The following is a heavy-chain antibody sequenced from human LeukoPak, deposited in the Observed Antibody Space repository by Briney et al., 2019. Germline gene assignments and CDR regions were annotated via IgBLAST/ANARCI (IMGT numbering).Heavy chain of an antibody. D-gene: IGHD2-2*01. J-gene: IGHJ4*02. CDR1: GFTFSSYS. V-gene: IGHV3-21*01. CDR2: ISSSSSYI. Sequence: GGSLRLSCAASGFTFSSYSMNWVRQAPGKGLEWVSSISSSSSYIYYADSVKGRFTISRDNAKNSLYLQMNGLRAEDTAVYYCARVRCSSTSCTYYFDYWGQGTLVTVSS. CDR3: ARVRCSSTSCTYYFDY.